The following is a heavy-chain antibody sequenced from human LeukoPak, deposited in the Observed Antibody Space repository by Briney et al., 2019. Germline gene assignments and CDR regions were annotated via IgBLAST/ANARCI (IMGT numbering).Heavy chain of an antibody. CDR3: ARDRRDASVLRFLEWLLPFDY. V-gene: IGHV3-30-3*01. D-gene: IGHD3-3*01. Sequence: GGSLRLSCAASGFTFSSYAMHWVRQAPGKGLEWVAVISYDGSNKYYADSVKGRFTISRDNAKNSLYLQMNSLRAEDTAVYYCARDRRDASVLRFLEWLLPFDYWGQGTLVTVSS. J-gene: IGHJ4*02. CDR1: GFTFSSYA. CDR2: ISYDGSNK.